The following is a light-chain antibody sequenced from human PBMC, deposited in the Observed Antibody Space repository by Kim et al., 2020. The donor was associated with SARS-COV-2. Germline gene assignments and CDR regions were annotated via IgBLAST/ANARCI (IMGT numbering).Light chain of an antibody. CDR1: SNDVGGYNY. J-gene: IGLJ1*01. V-gene: IGLV2-14*01. Sequence: QSALTQPASVSGSPGQSITISCTGTSNDVGGYNYVSWYQQHPGKAPKLMIYDVSKRPSGVSNRFSGSKSGNTASLTISGLQAEDEADYYCSSYTSSSTFPSVFGTGTKVTVL. CDR3: SSYTSSSTFPSV. CDR2: DVS.